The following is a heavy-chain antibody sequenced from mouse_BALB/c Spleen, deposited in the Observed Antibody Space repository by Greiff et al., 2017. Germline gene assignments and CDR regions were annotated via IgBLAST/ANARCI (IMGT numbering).Heavy chain of an antibody. CDR3: ARGRGDGNFFAY. J-gene: IGHJ3*01. D-gene: IGHD2-3*01. V-gene: IGHV5-6-5*01. CDR1: GFTFSSYA. Sequence: EVKLMESGGGLVKPGGSLKLSCAASGFTFSSYAMSWVRQTPEKRLEWVASISSGGSTYYPDSVKGRFTISRDNARNILYLQMSSLRSEDTAMYYCARGRGDGNFFAYWGQGTLVTVSA. CDR2: ISSGGST.